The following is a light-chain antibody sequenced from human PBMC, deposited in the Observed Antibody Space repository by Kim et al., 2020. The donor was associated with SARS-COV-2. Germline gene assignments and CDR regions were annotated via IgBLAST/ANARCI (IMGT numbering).Light chain of an antibody. CDR2: DAS. CDR3: QQYNSYPYT. Sequence: DIQMTQSPSTLSASVGDRVTITCRASQSISSWLAWYQQKPGKAPKLLIYDASSLESGVPSRFSGSGSGTEFTLTISSLQPDDFATYYCQQYNSYPYTFDQGTKLEI. V-gene: IGKV1-5*01. J-gene: IGKJ2*01. CDR1: QSISSW.